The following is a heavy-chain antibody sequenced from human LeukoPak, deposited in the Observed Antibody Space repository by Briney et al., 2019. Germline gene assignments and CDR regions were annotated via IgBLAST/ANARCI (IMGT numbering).Heavy chain of an antibody. CDR2: IYYSGST. CDR1: GGSISSYY. Sequence: SETLSLTCTVSGGSISSYYWSWIRQPPGKGLEWIGYIYYSGSTNYNPSLKSRVTISVDTSKNQFSLKLSSVTAADTAVYYCARESAEAGDAFDIWGQGTMVTVSS. CDR3: ARESAEAGDAFDI. J-gene: IGHJ3*02. V-gene: IGHV4-59*01.